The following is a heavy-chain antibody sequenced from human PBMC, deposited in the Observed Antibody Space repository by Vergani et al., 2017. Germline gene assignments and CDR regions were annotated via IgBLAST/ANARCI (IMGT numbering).Heavy chain of an antibody. CDR3: AVRYCTNGVCSDYGMDV. Sequence: QVQLVQSGAEVKKPGASVKVSCKASGYTFTSYYMHWVRQAPGQGLEWMGIINPSGGSTSYAQKFQGRVTMTRDTSTSTVYMELSSLRSEDTAGYYCAVRYCTNGVCSDYGMDVWGQGTTVTVSS. V-gene: IGHV1-46*01. CDR2: INPSGGST. D-gene: IGHD2-8*01. J-gene: IGHJ6*01. CDR1: GYTFTSYY.